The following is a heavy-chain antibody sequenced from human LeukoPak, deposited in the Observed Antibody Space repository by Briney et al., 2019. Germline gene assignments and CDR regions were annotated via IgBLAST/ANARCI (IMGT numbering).Heavy chain of an antibody. CDR3: ASSSSPYRSSNYYYYGMDV. CDR1: GFTFSNYN. J-gene: IGHJ6*02. D-gene: IGHD6-13*01. Sequence: GGSLRLSCAASGFTFSNYNMNWVRQAPGKGLEWVSYISSSIIIIYYAAYVLGRFTNYRDNAKNSLYLQMNSLRAEDTAVYYCASSSSPYRSSNYYYYGMDVWGQGTTVTVSS. V-gene: IGHV3-48*01. CDR2: ISSSIIII.